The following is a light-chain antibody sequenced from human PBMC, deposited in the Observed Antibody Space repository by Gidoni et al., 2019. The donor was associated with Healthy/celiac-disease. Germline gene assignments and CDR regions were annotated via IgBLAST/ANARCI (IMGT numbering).Light chain of an antibody. CDR1: NIGSKN. J-gene: IGLJ2*01. CDR3: QVWDSRT. Sequence: SYELTPPLSVSVGLGQTASITCGGNNIGSKNVHWYKQRPGQAPVLVIYSDYNRPSGIPERFSGSNSGNTATLTISGAQVGDEADYYCQVWDSRTFGGGTKLTVL. CDR2: SDY. V-gene: IGLV3-9*01.